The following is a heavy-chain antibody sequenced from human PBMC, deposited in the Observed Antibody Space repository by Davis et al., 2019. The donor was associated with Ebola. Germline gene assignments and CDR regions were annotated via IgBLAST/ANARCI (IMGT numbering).Heavy chain of an antibody. D-gene: IGHD3-9*01. CDR2: VKSDSDT. V-gene: IGHV3-23*01. CDR3: AGNYDILTGTPFDY. CDR1: GFTFNNYA. Sequence: GESLKISCATSGFTFNNYAMTWVRQAPGKGLEWVSVVKSDSDTYYAGSVKGRFTISRDNSKNTLYLQMNSLRAEDTAVYYCAGNYDILTGTPFDYWGQGTLVTVSS. J-gene: IGHJ4*02.